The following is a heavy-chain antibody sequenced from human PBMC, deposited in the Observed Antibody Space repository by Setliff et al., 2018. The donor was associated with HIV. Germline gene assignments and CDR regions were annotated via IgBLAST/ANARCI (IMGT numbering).Heavy chain of an antibody. CDR1: GGSISSHY. Sequence: SETLSLTCTVSGGSISSHYWSWIRQPPGKGLEWIGSIYYSGSTNYNPSLKSRVTISVDTSKNQFSLKLSSVTAADTAVYYGARDGTIHLLDYWGQGTLVTVSS. D-gene: IGHD1-1*01. V-gene: IGHV4-59*11. CDR2: IYYSGST. J-gene: IGHJ4*02. CDR3: ARDGTIHLLDY.